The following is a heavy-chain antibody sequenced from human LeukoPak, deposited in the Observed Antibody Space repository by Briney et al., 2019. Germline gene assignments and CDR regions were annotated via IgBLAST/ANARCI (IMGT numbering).Heavy chain of an antibody. D-gene: IGHD3-10*01. Sequence: SETLSLTCTVSGGSISSYYWSWIRQPPGKGLEWIGYIYYSGSTNYNPSLKSRVTISVDTSKNQFSLKLSSVTAADTAVYYCARDYYGSGSYYSPSYYYYYGMDVWGQGTTVTVSS. J-gene: IGHJ6*02. CDR3: ARDYYGSGSYYSPSYYYYYGMDV. CDR1: GGSISSYY. CDR2: IYYSGST. V-gene: IGHV4-59*01.